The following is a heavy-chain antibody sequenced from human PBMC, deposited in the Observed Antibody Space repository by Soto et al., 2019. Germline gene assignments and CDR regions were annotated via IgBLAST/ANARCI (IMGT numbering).Heavy chain of an antibody. CDR2: IIPIFGTA. CDR3: ARAIVVVTISPLNNWSGP. V-gene: IGHV1-69*12. D-gene: IGHD3-22*01. Sequence: QVQLVQSGAEVKKPGSSVKVSCKASGGTFSSYAISWVRQAPGQGLEWMGGIIPIFGTANYAQKFQGRVTMTGAEPRITAYMGLSSVNSEDLAVYSCARAIVVVTISPLNNWSGPWGQATLVTLS. J-gene: IGHJ5*02. CDR1: GGTFSSYA.